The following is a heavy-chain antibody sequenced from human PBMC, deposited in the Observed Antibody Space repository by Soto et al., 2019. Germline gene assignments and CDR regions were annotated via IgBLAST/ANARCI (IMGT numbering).Heavy chain of an antibody. D-gene: IGHD6-13*01. J-gene: IGHJ6*02. CDR3: ATALAAAGYYYYYGMDI. Sequence: EVQLLESGGGLVQPGGSLRLSCAASGFTFSSYAMNWVRQAPGKGLEWVSAVSGSGGSTYYGDSVKGRFTISRDNSKNMVYLQMNSLRVEDTAVYYCATALAAAGYYYYYGMDIWGQGTTVTVSS. V-gene: IGHV3-23*01. CDR2: VSGSGGST. CDR1: GFTFSSYA.